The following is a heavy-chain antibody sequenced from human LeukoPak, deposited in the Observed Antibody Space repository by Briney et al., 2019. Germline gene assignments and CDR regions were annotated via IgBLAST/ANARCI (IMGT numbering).Heavy chain of an antibody. D-gene: IGHD1-26*01. CDR1: GDSVSSSSYY. J-gene: IGHJ4*02. V-gene: IGHV4-39*01. CDR2: IFSGST. CDR3: ARQGERPGISAY. Sequence: SETLSLTCIVSGDSVSSSSYYWGWVRQPPGKGLEWIGSIFSGSTYYNPSLKSRVTISLNTSKNQLSLNLSSVTAADTAVYYCARQGERPGISAYWGQGTLVTVSS.